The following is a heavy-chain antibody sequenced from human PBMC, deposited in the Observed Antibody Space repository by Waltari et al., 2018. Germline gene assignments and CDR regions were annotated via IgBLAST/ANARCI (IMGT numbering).Heavy chain of an antibody. CDR1: GYSISSGYY. J-gene: IGHJ4*01. Sequence: QVQLQESGPGLVKPSETLSLTCAVSGYSISSGYYWGWIRQPPGKGLEWIGNIYHSGSTYYNPSLKSRVTISVDTSKNQFSLKLSSVTAADTAVYYCARHVYTTLDYWGQEPWSPSPQ. V-gene: IGHV4-38-2*01. CDR3: ARHVYTTLDY. D-gene: IGHD3-16*01. CDR2: IYHSGST.